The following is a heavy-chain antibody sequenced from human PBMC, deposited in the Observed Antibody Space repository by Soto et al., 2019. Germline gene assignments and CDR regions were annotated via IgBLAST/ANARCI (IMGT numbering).Heavy chain of an antibody. J-gene: IGHJ4*02. CDR1: GGSIRSGGYY. Sequence: TVSGGSIRSGGYYWSWIRQPPGKGLEWIGSIYYSGSTYNNPSLRSRVSMSIDTSKDQFSLKLKSVTAADTALYFCARQRTSVVTQAYFDVWGPGSLVTVSS. CDR3: ARQRTSVVTQAYFDV. V-gene: IGHV4-39*01. D-gene: IGHD2-21*02. CDR2: IYYSGST.